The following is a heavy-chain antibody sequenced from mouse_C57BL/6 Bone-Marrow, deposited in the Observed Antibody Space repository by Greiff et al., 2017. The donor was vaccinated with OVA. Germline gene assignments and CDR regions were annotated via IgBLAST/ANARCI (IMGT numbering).Heavy chain of an antibody. V-gene: IGHV1-55*01. D-gene: IGHD6-1*01. J-gene: IGHJ1*03. CDR1: GYTFTSYW. CDR2: IYPGSGST. Sequence: QVQLKQPGAELVKPGASVKMSCKASGYTFTSYWITWVKQRPGQGLEWIGDIYPGSGSTNYNEKFKSKATLTVDTSSSTAYMQLSSLTSEDSAVYYCARGRIRGSLSFDVWGTGTTVTVSS. CDR3: ARGRIRGSLSFDV.